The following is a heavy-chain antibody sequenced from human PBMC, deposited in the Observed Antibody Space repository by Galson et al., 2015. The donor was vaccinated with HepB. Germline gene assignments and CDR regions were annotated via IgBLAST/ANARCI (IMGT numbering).Heavy chain of an antibody. J-gene: IGHJ4*02. CDR1: GFTFSRYA. CDR2: MSGTGGTT. D-gene: IGHD2-21*02. CDR3: AKVAVVVTTIPYYVDY. Sequence: SLRLSCATFGFTFSRYAMSWVRQAPGKGLEWVSGMSGTGGTTFYPDSVKGRFTISRDNSKNTLYLQMNSLRVEDTAVYYCAKVAVVVTTIPYYVDYWGQGTQVTVSS. V-gene: IGHV3-23*01.